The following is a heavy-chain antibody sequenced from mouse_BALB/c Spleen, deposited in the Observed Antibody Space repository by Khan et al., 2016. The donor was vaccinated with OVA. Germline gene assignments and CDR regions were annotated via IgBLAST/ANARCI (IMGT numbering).Heavy chain of an antibody. CDR2: ISYSGST. Sequence: EVQLLETGPGLVKPSQSLSLTCTVTGYSITSDYAWNWIRQFPGNKLEWMGYISYSGSTSYNPSLKSRISITRDTSKNQFFLQLNSVTTEDTATYYCARRGGGSYYYAMDYLGQGTSVTVSS. D-gene: IGHD1-3*01. CDR1: GYSITSDYA. V-gene: IGHV3-2*02. J-gene: IGHJ4*01. CDR3: ARRGGGSYYYAMDY.